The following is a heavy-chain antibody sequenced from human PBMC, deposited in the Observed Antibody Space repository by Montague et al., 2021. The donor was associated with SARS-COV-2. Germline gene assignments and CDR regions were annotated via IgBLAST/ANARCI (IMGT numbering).Heavy chain of an antibody. CDR1: GASVSSINW. Sequence: SETLSLTCAVPGASVSSINWWSWVRQPPGRGLEWIAEVHHTGITNFNPSLRSRVSISLDSSKNQLSLTLISVTAADTAIYYCASHPVLQQLYSWGQGTLVSVSS. V-gene: IGHV4-4*02. CDR3: ASHPVLQQLYS. CDR2: VHHTGIT. J-gene: IGHJ4*02. D-gene: IGHD6-13*01.